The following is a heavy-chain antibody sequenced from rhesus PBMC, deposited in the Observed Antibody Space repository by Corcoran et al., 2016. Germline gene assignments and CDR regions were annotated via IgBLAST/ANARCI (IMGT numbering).Heavy chain of an antibody. CDR1: GYTFTDYY. CDR2: VDPEDGEV. J-gene: IGHJ4*01. Sequence: EVQLMQSGAEVKKPGASMKISCKASGYTFTDYYLHWVRQAPGKGLEWMGRVDPEDGEVVHAQKFQDRVTMTADTSTDTAYMELSSLRSEDTAVYYCAIGIIVGRDYWGQGVLVTVSS. V-gene: IGHV1-111*02. D-gene: IGHD6-13*01. CDR3: AIGIIVGRDY.